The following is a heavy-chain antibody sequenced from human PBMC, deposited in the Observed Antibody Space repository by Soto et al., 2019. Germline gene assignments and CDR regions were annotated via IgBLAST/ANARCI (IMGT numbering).Heavy chain of an antibody. D-gene: IGHD6-19*01. CDR3: AGGTSGWTLSWFEP. CDR1: GFTFSRYP. CDR2: ISSNGGST. J-gene: IGHJ5*02. Sequence: GGSLRLSCSTPGFTFSRYPMHWVRQAPGKGLEYVSGISSNGGSTYYADSVKGRFTVSRDNSKNTLYLQMSSLRAEDTAVYYCAGGTSGWTLSWFEPWGQGTLVTVSS. V-gene: IGHV3-64D*08.